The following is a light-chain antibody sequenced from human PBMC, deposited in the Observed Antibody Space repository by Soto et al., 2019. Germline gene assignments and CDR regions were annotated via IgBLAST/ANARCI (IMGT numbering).Light chain of an antibody. V-gene: IGLV2-14*03. CDR2: DVS. J-gene: IGLJ2*01. Sequence: QSALTRPASLSGSPGQSITISCTGTSSDIGSYNYISWYQQHPGKAPKLMIFDVSYRPSGISDRFSGSKSGNTASLTISGLQPEDEADYYCSSYGASSTLFGGGTK. CDR3: SSYGASSTL. CDR1: SSDIGSYNY.